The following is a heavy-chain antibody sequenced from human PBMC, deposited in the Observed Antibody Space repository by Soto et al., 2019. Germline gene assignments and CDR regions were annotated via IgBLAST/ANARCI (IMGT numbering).Heavy chain of an antibody. V-gene: IGHV3-53*01. J-gene: IGHJ6*02. D-gene: IGHD4-4*01. CDR1: GFTVSSNY. Sequence: PGGSLRLSCAASGFTVSSNYMSWVRQAPGKGLEWVSVIYSGGSTYYADSVKGRFTISRDNSKNTLYLQMNSLRAEDTAVYYCARSGHDYSNYVLYYYGMDVWGQGTTVTVSS. CDR3: ARSGHDYSNYVLYYYGMDV. CDR2: IYSGGST.